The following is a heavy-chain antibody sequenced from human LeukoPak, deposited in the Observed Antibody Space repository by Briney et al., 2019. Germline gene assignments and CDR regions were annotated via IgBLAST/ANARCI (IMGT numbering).Heavy chain of an antibody. J-gene: IGHJ4*02. CDR2: INGNADST. CDR3: ANVRYKYGKDY. CDR1: GSGFIFSNYG. V-gene: IGHV3-23*01. D-gene: IGHD2/OR15-2a*01. Sequence: GGSLRLSCAASGSGFIFSNYGMSWVRQAPGKGLEWVSGINGNADSTYYADSVKGRFTISRDNSKNTLYLQMNSLRAEDTAVYYCANVRYKYGKDYWGQGTLVTVSS.